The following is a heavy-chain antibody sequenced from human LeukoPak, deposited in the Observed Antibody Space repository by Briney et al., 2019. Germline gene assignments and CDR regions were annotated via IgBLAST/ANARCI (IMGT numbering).Heavy chain of an antibody. CDR1: GFTFSSYT. D-gene: IGHD6-13*01. J-gene: IGHJ4*02. CDR3: AKDKELTKSSSWYYYDS. Sequence: PGESLRLSCAASGFTFSSYTMNWVRQAPGKGLEWVSGISGSGGSTYYADSVKGRFAISRDNSKSTLYLQMNSLRAEDTAIYYCAKDKELTKSSSWYYYDSWGQGTLVTVSS. CDR2: ISGSGGST. V-gene: IGHV3-23*01.